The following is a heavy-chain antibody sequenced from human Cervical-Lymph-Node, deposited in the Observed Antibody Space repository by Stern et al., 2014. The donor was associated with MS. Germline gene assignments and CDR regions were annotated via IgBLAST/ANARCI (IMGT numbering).Heavy chain of an antibody. V-gene: IGHV2-70*04. J-gene: IGHJ4*02. CDR2: IDWNDKT. CDR3: ARMMGSGYRHYFDY. D-gene: IGHD3-3*01. Sequence: QITLKESGPALVKPTQTLTLTCTFSGFSLVTSGVRVSWIRQPPGKALEWLARIDWNDKTCYNTSLMTRLTISKDTSKNQVVLTMTNVDPVDTATYYCARMMGSGYRHYFDYWGQGTPVTVS. CDR1: GFSLVTSGVR.